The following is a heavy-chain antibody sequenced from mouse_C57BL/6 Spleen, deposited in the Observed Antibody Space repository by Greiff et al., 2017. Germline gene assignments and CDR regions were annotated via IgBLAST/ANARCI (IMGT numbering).Heavy chain of an antibody. Sequence: EVQLQQSEGGLVQPGSSMKLSCTASGFTFSDYYMAWVRQVPEKGLEWVANINYDGSSTYYLDSLKSRFIISRDNAKNILYLQMSSLKSEDTATYYCARACGNHRRWYFDVWGTGTTVTVSS. D-gene: IGHD2-1*01. CDR1: GFTFSDYY. V-gene: IGHV5-16*01. CDR2: INYDGSST. J-gene: IGHJ1*03. CDR3: ARACGNHRRWYFDV.